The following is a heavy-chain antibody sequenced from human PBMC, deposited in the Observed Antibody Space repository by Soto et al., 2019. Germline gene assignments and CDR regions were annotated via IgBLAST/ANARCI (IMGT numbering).Heavy chain of an antibody. V-gene: IGHV4-39*01. Sequence: QLQLQESGPGLVKPSETLSLTCTVSGGSITSSSYYWGWIRQPPGKGLEWIGTIYYTGSTYYNPSLKSRVTISGDTSKNQFSLKLSSVTAADTAVYYCASLGLTDGSGSPTDYGMDVWGQGTTVTVSS. CDR2: IYYTGST. CDR3: ASLGLTDGSGSPTDYGMDV. J-gene: IGHJ6*02. CDR1: GGSITSSSYY. D-gene: IGHD3-10*01.